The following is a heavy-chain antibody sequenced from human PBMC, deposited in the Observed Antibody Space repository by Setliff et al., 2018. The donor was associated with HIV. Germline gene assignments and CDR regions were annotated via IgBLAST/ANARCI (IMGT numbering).Heavy chain of an antibody. J-gene: IGHJ4*02. CDR2: IYYRGST. Sequence: SETLSLTCTVSGGSISSSTYYWGWIRQPPGKGLEWIGSIYYRGSTYYNPSLKSRVTISVDTSKNQFSLKLSSVTAADTAVYYCARGATTNFDYWGQGTLVTVSS. D-gene: IGHD1-1*01. CDR1: GGSISSSTYY. CDR3: ARGATTNFDY. V-gene: IGHV4-39*01.